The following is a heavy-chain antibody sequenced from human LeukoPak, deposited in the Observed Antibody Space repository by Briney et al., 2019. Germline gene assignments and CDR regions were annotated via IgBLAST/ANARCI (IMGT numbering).Heavy chain of an antibody. J-gene: IGHJ4*02. Sequence: GESLRISCKGSGYSFTSYWISWVRQMPGKGLEWMGRIDPSDSYTNYSPSFQGPVTISADKSISTAYLQWSSLKASDTAMYYCARRRSSSSWQFPFDYWGQGTLVTVSS. CDR3: ARRRSSSSWQFPFDY. CDR1: GYSFTSYW. V-gene: IGHV5-10-1*01. D-gene: IGHD6-13*01. CDR2: IDPSDSYT.